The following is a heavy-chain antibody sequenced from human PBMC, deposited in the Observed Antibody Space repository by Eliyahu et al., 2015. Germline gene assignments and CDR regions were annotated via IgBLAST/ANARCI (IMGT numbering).Heavy chain of an antibody. CDR3: ARSMVRGVARYFDL. CDR2: XYYSGST. J-gene: IGHJ2*01. CDR1: GDSISSGGYY. V-gene: IGHV4-31*01. D-gene: IGHD3-10*01. Sequence: QVQLQESGPGLVKPSQTLSPTCTVSGDSISSGGYYWSWIRQHPGKGLEWIGYXYYSGSTYYNPSLKSLTISIDTSKNQFSLRLSSVTAADTAVYYCARSMVRGVARYFDLWGRGTLVTVSA.